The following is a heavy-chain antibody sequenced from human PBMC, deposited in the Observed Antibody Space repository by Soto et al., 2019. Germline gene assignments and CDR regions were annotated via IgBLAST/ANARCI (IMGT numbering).Heavy chain of an antibody. CDR1: GYSFTSYW. CDR2: IYPGDSDT. Sequence: LKISCKGSGYSFTSYWIGWVRQMPGKGLEWMGIIYPGDSDTRYSPSFQGQVTISADKSISTAYLQWSSLKASDTAMYYCARQDYDILTGYPLFDYWGQGTLVTVSS. D-gene: IGHD3-9*01. V-gene: IGHV5-51*01. CDR3: ARQDYDILTGYPLFDY. J-gene: IGHJ4*02.